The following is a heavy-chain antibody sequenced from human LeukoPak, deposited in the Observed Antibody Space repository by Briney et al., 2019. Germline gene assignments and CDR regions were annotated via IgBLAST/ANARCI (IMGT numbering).Heavy chain of an antibody. CDR3: ARGGEYSSSSLWY. CDR1: GFTFSSYA. J-gene: IGHJ4*02. D-gene: IGHD6-6*01. V-gene: IGHV3-64*01. CDR2: ISSNGGNT. Sequence: GGSLRLSCAASGFTFSSYAMHWVRQAPGKGLEYVSAISSNGGNTYYANSVKGRFTISRDNSRNTLYLQMGSLRAEDMAVYYCARGGEYSSSSLWYWGQGTLVTVSS.